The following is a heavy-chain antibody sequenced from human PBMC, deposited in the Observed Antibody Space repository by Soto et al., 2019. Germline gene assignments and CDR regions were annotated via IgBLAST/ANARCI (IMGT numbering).Heavy chain of an antibody. CDR1: GGSISSYY. V-gene: IGHV4-59*12. J-gene: IGHJ4*02. CDR2: INHSGSA. Sequence: PSETLSLTCTVSGGSISSYYWSWIRQPPGKGLEWIGYINHSGSAYYNPSLKSRVTISVHTSNSQFSLELSSVTAADTAVYYCARGLITGSHYSGGWYYFDSWGQGTQVTVSS. D-gene: IGHD6-19*01. CDR3: ARGLITGSHYSGGWYYFDS.